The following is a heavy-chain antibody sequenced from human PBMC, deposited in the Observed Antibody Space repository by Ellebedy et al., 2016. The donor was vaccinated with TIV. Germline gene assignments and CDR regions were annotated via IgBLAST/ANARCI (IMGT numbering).Heavy chain of an antibody. CDR1: GFTFSDYY. CDR3: ASGITGDYGAFDV. V-gene: IGHV3-7*03. CDR2: IEDDGREE. Sequence: GESLKISCEASGFTFSDYYMSWVRQAPGKGLEWVANIEDDGREENYVDSVRGRFTISRDNAKNLLSLHMNTLRAEDTAVYYCASGITGDYGAFDVWGPGTMVTVSS. J-gene: IGHJ3*01. D-gene: IGHD4-17*01.